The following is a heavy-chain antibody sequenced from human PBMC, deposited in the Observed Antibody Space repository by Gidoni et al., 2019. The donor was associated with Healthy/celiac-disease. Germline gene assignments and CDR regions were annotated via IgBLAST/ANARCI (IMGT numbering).Heavy chain of an antibody. D-gene: IGHD4-17*01. CDR1: GISRRNARMG. Sequence: QVTLKESGPVRVKPTETLTLTCTVSGISRRNARMGVSWIRQTPGKALEWLAHIFSNDETSYSPSLKSRLTISEDPSKSQVVLTITNMDPVDTATYSCARLWYCDSGWYFALWGRGTLVTVSS. CDR2: IFSNDET. CDR3: ARLWYCDSGWYFAL. J-gene: IGHJ2*01. V-gene: IGHV2-26*01.